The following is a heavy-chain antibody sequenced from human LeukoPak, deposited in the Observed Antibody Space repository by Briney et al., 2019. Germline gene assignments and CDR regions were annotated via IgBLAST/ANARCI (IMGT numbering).Heavy chain of an antibody. CDR2: ISYDGSNK. CDR3: ARDRQGGV. J-gene: IGHJ4*02. CDR1: GFTFNTYP. V-gene: IGHV3-30*01. Sequence: GGSLRLSCAASGFTFNTYPMHWVRQAPGKGLEWVAVISYDGSNKNYADSVKGRFAISRDNSWNTLYLQMNSLRSDDTAVYYCARDRQGGVWGQGTLVTVSS. D-gene: IGHD3-16*01.